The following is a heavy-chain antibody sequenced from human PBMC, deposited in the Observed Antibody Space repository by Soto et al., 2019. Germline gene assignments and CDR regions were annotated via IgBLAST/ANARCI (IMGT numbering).Heavy chain of an antibody. CDR2: FNTYNGDT. D-gene: IGHD2-8*01. J-gene: IGHJ4*02. CDR3: ARAVNGMSGGEY. V-gene: IGHV1-18*01. CDR1: GYTFNNYP. Sequence: ASVKVSCKASGYTFNNYPIIWVRQAPGQGLEWMGWFNTYNGDTKYAERFQGRFTMTTDASTSTAYMELRSLTSDDTAVFYCARAVNGMSGGEYWGQGTLVTVSS.